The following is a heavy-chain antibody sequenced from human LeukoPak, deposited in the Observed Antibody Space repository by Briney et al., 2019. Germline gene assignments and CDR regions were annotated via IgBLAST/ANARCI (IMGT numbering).Heavy chain of an antibody. J-gene: IGHJ4*02. CDR1: GYTFTSYY. CDR3: ARDLAADGRVPDY. Sequence: ASVKVSCKASGYTFTSYYMHWVRQAPGQGLEWMGIINPSGGSTSYAQKFQGRVTMTRDMSTSTVYMEVSSLRSEDTAVYYCARDLAADGRVPDYWGQGTLVTASS. V-gene: IGHV1-46*01. CDR2: INPSGGST. D-gene: IGHD6-13*01.